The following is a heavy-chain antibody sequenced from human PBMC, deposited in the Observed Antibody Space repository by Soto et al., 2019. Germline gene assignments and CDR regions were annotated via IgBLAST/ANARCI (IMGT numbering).Heavy chain of an antibody. J-gene: IGHJ6*02. D-gene: IGHD6-19*01. CDR1: GYTFTDYY. CDR3: TRGGMPYSSWNYYFNGMDI. CDR2: INPKSGAT. V-gene: IGHV1-2*02. Sequence: QAQVEQSGAEVKKPGASVKVSCKSSGYTFTDYYMHWVRQAPGQGLEWMGWINPKSGATNYAQKFRGRVSMTRDTSTTTVYIELTKLTSDDTAVYYCTRGGMPYSSWNYYFNGMDIWGQGTTVTVAS.